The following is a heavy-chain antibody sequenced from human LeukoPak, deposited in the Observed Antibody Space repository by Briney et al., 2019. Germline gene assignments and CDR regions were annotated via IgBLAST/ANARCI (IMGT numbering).Heavy chain of an antibody. CDR1: GFTFSSYW. J-gene: IGHJ4*02. V-gene: IGHV3-7*01. Sequence: GGSLRLSCAASGFTFSSYWISWVRQASGKGLEWVANIKQDGSEKYYVDSVKGRFTISRDNAKNSLYVQMNSLRAEDTAVYYCARERGALDYWGQGTLVTVSS. D-gene: IGHD1-26*01. CDR3: ARERGALDY. CDR2: IKQDGSEK.